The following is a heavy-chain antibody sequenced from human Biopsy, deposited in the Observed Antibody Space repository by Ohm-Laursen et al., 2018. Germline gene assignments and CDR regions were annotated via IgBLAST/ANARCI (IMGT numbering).Heavy chain of an antibody. D-gene: IGHD4-23*01. J-gene: IGHJ6*02. CDR2: ISSGGTTI. CDR1: GFPFSDYY. CDR3: ARDTRWSPYHMDV. V-gene: IGHV3-11*01. Sequence: SLRLSCSAFGFPFSDYYMRWIRQAPGKGLEWVSYISSGGTTIYYADSVKGRFTISRDNAKNSLYLQMNSLRADDTAVYYCARDTRWSPYHMDVWGQGTTVTVSS.